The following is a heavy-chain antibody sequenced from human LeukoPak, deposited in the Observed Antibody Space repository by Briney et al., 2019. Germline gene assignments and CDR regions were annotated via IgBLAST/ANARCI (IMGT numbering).Heavy chain of an antibody. CDR1: GGSFSGYY. Sequence: PSETLFLTCAVYGGSFSGYYWSWIRQPPGKGLEWIGEINHSGSTNYNPSLKSRVTISVDTSKNQFSLKLSSVTAADTAVYYCATGRAGFLEWFLHYFDYWGQGTLVTVSS. CDR3: ATGRAGFLEWFLHYFDY. V-gene: IGHV4-34*01. D-gene: IGHD3-3*01. CDR2: INHSGST. J-gene: IGHJ4*02.